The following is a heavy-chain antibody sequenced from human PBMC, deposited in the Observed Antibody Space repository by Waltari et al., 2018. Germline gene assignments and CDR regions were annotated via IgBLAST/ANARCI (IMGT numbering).Heavy chain of an antibody. Sequence: QVQLQESGPGLVKPSETLSLTCTVSGGSISTFYWSWIRQPPGKGLECIGYIYYSGSTNYNPSLKSRVTMSADTSRNQLSLKLSSVTAADTAVYYCARDSSAYPQFDNWGQGTLVTVSS. J-gene: IGHJ4*02. CDR1: GGSISTFY. V-gene: IGHV4-59*01. CDR3: ARDSSAYPQFDN. CDR2: IYYSGST. D-gene: IGHD3-22*01.